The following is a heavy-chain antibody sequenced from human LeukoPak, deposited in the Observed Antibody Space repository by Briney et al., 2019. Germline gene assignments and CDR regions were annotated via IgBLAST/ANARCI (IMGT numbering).Heavy chain of an antibody. V-gene: IGHV4-61*01. CDR2: IYYSGST. J-gene: IGHJ6*02. Sequence: PSETLSLTCTVSGGSVSSGSYYWSWIRQPPGKGLEWIGYIYYSGSTNYNPSLKSRVTISVDTSKNQFSLKLSSVTAADTAVYYCARVGGYARLGVWGQGTTVTVSS. CDR3: ARVGGYARLGV. D-gene: IGHD5-12*01. CDR1: GGSVSSGSYY.